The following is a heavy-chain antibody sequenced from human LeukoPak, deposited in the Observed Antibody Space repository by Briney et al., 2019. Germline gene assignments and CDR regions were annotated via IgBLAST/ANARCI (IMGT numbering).Heavy chain of an antibody. CDR2: IYPRDGST. D-gene: IGHD3-22*01. V-gene: IGHV1-46*01. J-gene: IGHJ4*02. CDR3: ARLSSVPFDY. CDR1: GYSFTSNY. Sequence: GASVKVSCKASGYSFTSNYIHWVRQAPGQGLEWMGMIYPRDGSTSYAQKFQGRVTVTRDTSTSTVHMELSSLRSEDTAVYYCARLSSVPFDYWGQGTLVTVSS.